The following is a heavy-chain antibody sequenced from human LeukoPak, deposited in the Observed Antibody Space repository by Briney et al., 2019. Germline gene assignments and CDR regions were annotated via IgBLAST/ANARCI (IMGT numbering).Heavy chain of an antibody. CDR2: IYPGDSDS. CDR3: ARHTTAAAGTSYYYYYGMDV. Sequence: GESLKISCKGSGYSFTSYWIGWVRQMPGKGLEWMGIIYPGDSDSRYSPSFQGQVTISADKSISTAYLQWSSLKASDTAMYYCARHTTAAAGTSYYYYYGMDVWGQGTTVTVSS. J-gene: IGHJ6*02. V-gene: IGHV5-51*01. CDR1: GYSFTSYW. D-gene: IGHD6-13*01.